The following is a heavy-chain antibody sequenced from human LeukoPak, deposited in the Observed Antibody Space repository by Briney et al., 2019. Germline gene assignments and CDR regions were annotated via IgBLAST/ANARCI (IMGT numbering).Heavy chain of an antibody. V-gene: IGHV5-51*01. Sequence: NRGESLKISCQGSGYSFTTYWIGWVRQMPGKGLEWMGIIYPGDSDTRYSPSFQGQVTFSADKSISTAYLQWSSLKASDTAMYYCARRYCGCGGCYWGFDYWGQGTLVTVSS. CDR3: ARRYCGCGGCYWGFDY. CDR2: IYPGDSDT. J-gene: IGHJ4*02. CDR1: GYSFTTYW. D-gene: IGHD2-15*01.